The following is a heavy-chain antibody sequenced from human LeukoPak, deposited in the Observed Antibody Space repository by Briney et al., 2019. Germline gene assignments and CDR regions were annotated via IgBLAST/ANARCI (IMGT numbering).Heavy chain of an antibody. Sequence: SETLSLTCTVSGGSISSYYWGWIRQPPGKGLECIGNIYPTGSTYSNPSLKSRLTLSVDTSKNQFSLRLNSVTAADTAVYYCARDSDGSGYFDLWGRGTLVTVSS. CDR3: ARDSDGSGYFDL. V-gene: IGHV4-4*08. D-gene: IGHD5-24*01. CDR2: IYPTGST. J-gene: IGHJ2*01. CDR1: GGSISSYY.